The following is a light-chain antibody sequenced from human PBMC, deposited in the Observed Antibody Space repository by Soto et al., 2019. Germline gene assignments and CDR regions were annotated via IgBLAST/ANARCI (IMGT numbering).Light chain of an antibody. J-gene: IGLJ1*01. V-gene: IGLV2-8*01. CDR3: SSYTGSSTLYV. CDR2: EVS. Sequence: QSVLTQPPSASGSLGHSVTISCTGTSSDVGGHKYVSWYQHHPGKAPKLILYEVSQRPSGVPHRFSGSKSDNTASLTVSGLQAEDEADYYCSSYTGSSTLYVFGTGTKVTV. CDR1: SSDVGGHKY.